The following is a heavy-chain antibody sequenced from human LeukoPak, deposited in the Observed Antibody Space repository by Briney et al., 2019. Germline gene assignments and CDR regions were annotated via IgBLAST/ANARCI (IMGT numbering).Heavy chain of an antibody. CDR2: IYSSGTT. CDR1: GGSISSGTYY. Sequence: SETLSLTCTVSGGSISSGTYYWSWIRQPAGKGLEWIGRIYSSGTTNYNPSLKSRVTISLDTSKNQFSLRRSSVTAADTAVYYCARERGTTVVRWDYWGQGTQVTVSS. V-gene: IGHV4-61*02. CDR3: ARERGTTVVRWDY. J-gene: IGHJ4*02. D-gene: IGHD4-23*01.